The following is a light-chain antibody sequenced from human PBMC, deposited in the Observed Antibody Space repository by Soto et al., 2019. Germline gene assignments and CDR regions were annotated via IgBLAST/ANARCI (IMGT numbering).Light chain of an antibody. Sequence: QSALTQPRSVSGSPGQSVTISCTGTSSDVGGYSYVSWYQQHPGKAPKLIIYDVNKWPSGVPDRFSGSKSGTSASLAISGLRSEDEANYYCVAWDDSLSGLVFGTGTKLTVL. CDR1: SSDVGGYSY. CDR3: VAWDDSLSGLV. J-gene: IGLJ1*01. V-gene: IGLV2-11*01. CDR2: DVN.